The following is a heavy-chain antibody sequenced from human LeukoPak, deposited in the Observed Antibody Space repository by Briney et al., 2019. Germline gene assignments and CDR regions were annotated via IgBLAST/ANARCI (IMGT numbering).Heavy chain of an antibody. J-gene: IGHJ6*03. V-gene: IGHV4-31*03. CDR3: ARGDYYMDV. Sequence: PSQTLSLTCTVSGGSISSGPYYWTWIRQHPGKDLEWIGYTSYSGSTDYNPSLRSRITISVDTSKNQFSLKLSSVTVADSAVYYCARGDYYMDVWGKGTTVTVSS. CDR2: TSYSGST. CDR1: GGSISSGPYY.